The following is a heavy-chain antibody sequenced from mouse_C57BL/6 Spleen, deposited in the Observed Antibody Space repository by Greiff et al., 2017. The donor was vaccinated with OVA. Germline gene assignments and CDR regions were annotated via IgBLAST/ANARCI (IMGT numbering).Heavy chain of an antibody. CDR3: ARGSSGRGYFDY. D-gene: IGHD3-2*02. CDR2: INPSTGGT. J-gene: IGHJ2*01. V-gene: IGHV1-42*01. CDR1: GYSFTGYY. Sequence: VQLKESGPELVKPGASVKISCKASGYSFTGYYMNWVKQSPEKSLEWIGEINPSTGGTTYNQKFKAKATLTVDKSSSTAYMQLKSLTSEDSAVYYCARGSSGRGYFDYWGQGTTLTVSS.